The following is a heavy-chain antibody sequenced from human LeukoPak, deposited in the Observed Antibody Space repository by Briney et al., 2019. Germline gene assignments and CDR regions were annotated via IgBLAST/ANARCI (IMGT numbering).Heavy chain of an antibody. CDR1: GYTFTSFY. V-gene: IGHV1-46*01. Sequence: ASAKVSCKASGYTFTSFYIHWVRQAPGQGLEWMGILNPGGGDTTYAQKFQGRVTMTRDTSASTVYMELSSLRSEDTAVYYCARALPLTTCFHYWGQGTQVTVSS. D-gene: IGHD4-17*01. CDR3: ARALPLTTCFHY. J-gene: IGHJ4*02. CDR2: LNPGGGDT.